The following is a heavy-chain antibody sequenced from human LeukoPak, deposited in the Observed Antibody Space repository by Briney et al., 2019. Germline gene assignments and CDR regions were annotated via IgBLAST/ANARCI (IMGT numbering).Heavy chain of an antibody. Sequence: SETLSLTCTVSGGSISSSSYYWGWIRQPPGKGLEWIGSIYYSGSTYYNPSLKSRVTISVDTSKNQFSLKLSSVTAADTAVYYCARVPHGDYAPLYYYYYMDVWGKGTTVTISS. CDR3: ARVPHGDYAPLYYYYYMDV. V-gene: IGHV4-39*07. D-gene: IGHD4-17*01. J-gene: IGHJ6*03. CDR1: GGSISSSSYY. CDR2: IYYSGST.